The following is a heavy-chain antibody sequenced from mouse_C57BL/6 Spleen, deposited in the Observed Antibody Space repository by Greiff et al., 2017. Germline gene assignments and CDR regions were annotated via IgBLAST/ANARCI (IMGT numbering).Heavy chain of an antibody. D-gene: IGHD1-1*01. CDR3: ARFTTVVATRGFDY. CDR1: GYAFSSYW. Sequence: QVQLQQSGAELVKPGASVKISCKASGYAFSSYWMNWVKQRPGKGLEWIGQIYPGDGDTNYNGKFKGKATLTAAKSSSTAYMQLSSLTSEDSAVYFCARFTTVVATRGFDYWGQGTTLTVSS. CDR2: IYPGDGDT. J-gene: IGHJ2*01. V-gene: IGHV1-80*01.